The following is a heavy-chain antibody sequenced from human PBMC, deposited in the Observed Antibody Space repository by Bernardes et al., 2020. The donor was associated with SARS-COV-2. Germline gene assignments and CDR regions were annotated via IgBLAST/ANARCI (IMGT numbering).Heavy chain of an antibody. CDR3: ARLDIDSIVEGERLENFYGMDV. CDR1: GYTFVNYG. J-gene: IGHJ6*02. D-gene: IGHD1-26*01. V-gene: IGHV1-18*01. CDR2: ISPYKGYT. Sequence: ASVKVSCKASGYTFVNYGINWVRQAPGHGLEWVGWISPYKGYTNYAQNFQGRVTSTTDTSTSTAYMELRSLRSDDTAVYYCARLDIDSIVEGERLENFYGMDVWGQGTTVTVSS.